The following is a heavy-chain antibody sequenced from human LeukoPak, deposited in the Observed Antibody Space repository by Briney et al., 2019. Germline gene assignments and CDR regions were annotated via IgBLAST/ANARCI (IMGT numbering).Heavy chain of an antibody. J-gene: IGHJ4*02. V-gene: IGHV4-38-2*01. CDR3: ARVGWLQELGHDY. CDR1: GFTFSSYS. D-gene: IGHD5-24*01. Sequence: GSLRLSCAASGFTFSSYSMNWVRQPPGKGLEWIGSIYHSGSTYYNPSLKSRVTISVDTSKNQFFLKLSSVTAADTAVCYCARVGWLQELGHDYWGQGALVTVSS. CDR2: IYHSGST.